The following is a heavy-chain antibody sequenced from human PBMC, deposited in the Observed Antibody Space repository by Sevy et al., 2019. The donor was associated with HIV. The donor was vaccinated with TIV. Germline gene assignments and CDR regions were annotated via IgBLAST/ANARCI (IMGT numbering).Heavy chain of an antibody. V-gene: IGHV3-64*01. CDR1: GFTFSSYA. CDR2: ISSNGGST. D-gene: IGHD3-3*01. J-gene: IGHJ4*02. Sequence: VGSLRLSCAASGFTFSSYAMHWVRQAPGKGLEYVSAISSNGGSTYYANSVKGRFTISRDNSKNTLYLQMGSLRAEDMTVYYCARDRTTDEWDDFWSGYYFYYWGQGTLVTVSS. CDR3: ARDRTTDEWDDFWSGYYFYY.